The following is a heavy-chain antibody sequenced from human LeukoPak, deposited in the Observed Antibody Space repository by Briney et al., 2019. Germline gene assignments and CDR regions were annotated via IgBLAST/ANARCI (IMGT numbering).Heavy chain of an antibody. V-gene: IGHV3-30*04. CDR2: ISYDGSNK. CDR1: GFSFRSYA. D-gene: IGHD5-18*01. CDR3: AKRIQSAMAMGY. Sequence: PGGSPRLSCAASGFSFRSYAMHWVRQAPGKGLEWVAVISYDGSNKYYADSVKGRFTISRDNSKNTMYLQMNSLRAEDTAVYYCAKRIQSAMAMGYWGQGTLVTVSS. J-gene: IGHJ4*02.